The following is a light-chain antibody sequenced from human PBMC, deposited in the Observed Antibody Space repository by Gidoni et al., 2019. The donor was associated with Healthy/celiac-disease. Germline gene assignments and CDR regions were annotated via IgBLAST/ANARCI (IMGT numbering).Light chain of an antibody. CDR1: SSNIGNNY. J-gene: IGLJ2*01. CDR3: GTWDSSLSDVV. V-gene: IGLV1-51*02. CDR2: ENN. Sequence: QSVLTQPPSVSAAPGQKVTISYSGSSSNIGNNYVSWYQQLPGTAPKLLIYENNKRPSGIPDRFSGSKSGTSATLGITGLQTGDEADYYCGTWDSSLSDVVFGGGTKLTVL.